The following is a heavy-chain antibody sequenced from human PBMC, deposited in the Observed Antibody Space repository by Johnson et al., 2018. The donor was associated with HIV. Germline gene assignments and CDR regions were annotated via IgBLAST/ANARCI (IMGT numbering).Heavy chain of an antibody. Sequence: QVQLVESGGGVVQPGRSLRLSCAASGFTFSSYAMHWVRQAPGKGLEWVAVISYDGSNKYYADSVKGRFTISRDNSKNTLYLQMISLRGVDTAVCYGARDRREYGSSRWPDAFDIWGQGTMVTVSS. CDR3: ARDRREYGSSRWPDAFDI. D-gene: IGHD6-6*01. J-gene: IGHJ3*02. V-gene: IGHV3-30*04. CDR1: GFTFSSYA. CDR2: ISYDGSNK.